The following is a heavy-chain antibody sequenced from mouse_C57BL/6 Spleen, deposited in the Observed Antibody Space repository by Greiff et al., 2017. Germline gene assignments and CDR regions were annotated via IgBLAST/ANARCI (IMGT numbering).Heavy chain of an antibody. Sequence: VQLQQPGAELVKPGASVKLSCKASGYTFTSYWMHWVKQRPGRGLEWIGRIDPNSGGTKYNEKFKSKATLTVDKPSSTAYMQLSSLTSEDSAVDYCAREGILLEGFAYWGQGTLVTVSA. D-gene: IGHD1-1*01. CDR2: IDPNSGGT. V-gene: IGHV1-72*01. CDR3: AREGILLEGFAY. CDR1: GYTFTSYW. J-gene: IGHJ3*01.